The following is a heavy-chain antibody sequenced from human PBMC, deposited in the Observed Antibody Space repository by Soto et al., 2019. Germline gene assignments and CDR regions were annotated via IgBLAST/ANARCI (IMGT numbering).Heavy chain of an antibody. J-gene: IGHJ5*02. CDR1: GFTFGDSY. CDR2: ISPGSRYP. D-gene: IGHD2-15*01. CDR3: VRGGGGGLFDP. V-gene: IGHV3-11*06. Sequence: LRLSCAGSGFTFGDSYMSWIRQAPGKGLEWLSYISPGSRYPAYADSVKGRFTIFRDNAKRSLYLQMMSLTAEDTAIYYCVRGGGGGLFDPWGQGTMVTVSS.